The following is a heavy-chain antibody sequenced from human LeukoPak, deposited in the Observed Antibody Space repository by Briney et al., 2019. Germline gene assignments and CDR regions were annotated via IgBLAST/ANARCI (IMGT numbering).Heavy chain of an antibody. CDR1: GFTFSSYW. J-gene: IGHJ4*02. CDR3: ARASIAAGPYYFDS. D-gene: IGHD6-13*01. V-gene: IGHV3-7*01. CDR2: IKQDGSEK. Sequence: GGSLRLSCEASGFTFSSYWMSWVRQAPGKGLKWVANIKQDGSEKYYVDSVKGRFTISRDNAKNSLYLQMNSLRAEDTAVYYCARASIAAGPYYFDSWGQGTLVTVSS.